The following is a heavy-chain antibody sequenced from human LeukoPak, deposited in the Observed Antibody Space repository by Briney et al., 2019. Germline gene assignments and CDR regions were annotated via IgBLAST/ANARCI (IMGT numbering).Heavy chain of an antibody. CDR2: IKQDGSEK. V-gene: IGHV3-7*01. J-gene: IGHJ4*02. CDR1: GFTFSSYW. Sequence: PGGSLRLSCAASGFTFSSYWMSWVRQAPGKGLEWVANIKQDGSEKYYVDSVKGRFTISRDNAKNSLYLQMNSLRAEDTAVYYCARDSRSGSYYFDYWGQGTLVTVSS. CDR3: ARDSRSGSYYFDY. D-gene: IGHD1-26*01.